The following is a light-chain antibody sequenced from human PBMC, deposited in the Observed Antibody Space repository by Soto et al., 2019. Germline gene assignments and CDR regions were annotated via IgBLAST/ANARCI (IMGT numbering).Light chain of an antibody. CDR3: SAFTSRHTYV. V-gene: IGLV2-14*01. CDR2: DVS. CDR1: SSDIGGYNY. Sequence: QSALTQPASVSGSPGQSTTISCTGTSSDIGGYNYASWYQQPPGEAPKLIIYDVSDRPSGVSTRFSGSKSGNTASLTISGLQAEDEGDYYCSAFTSRHTYVFGTGTKLTVL. J-gene: IGLJ1*01.